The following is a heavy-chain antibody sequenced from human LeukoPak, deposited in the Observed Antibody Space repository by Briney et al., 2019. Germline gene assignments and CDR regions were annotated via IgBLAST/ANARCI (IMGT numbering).Heavy chain of an antibody. V-gene: IGHV3-23*01. CDR3: AKGITMIVKYYFDY. Sequence: GGSLRLSCAASGFTFSSYAMSWVRQAPGKGLEWVSAISGSGGSTYYADSVKGRFTISRDNSKNTLYLQMSSLRAEDTAVYYCAKGITMIVKYYFDYWGQGTLVTVSS. D-gene: IGHD3-22*01. J-gene: IGHJ4*02. CDR1: GFTFSSYA. CDR2: ISGSGGST.